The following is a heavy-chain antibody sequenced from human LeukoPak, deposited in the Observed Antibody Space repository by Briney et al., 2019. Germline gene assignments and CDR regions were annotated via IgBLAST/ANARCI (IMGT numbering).Heavy chain of an antibody. Sequence: GGSLRLSCAAWGFTFSSYDMHWVRQATGKGLKWGSAIGTACDTYYPGAVKGQFTISRENAKNSLYLQMNSLRAGDTAVYYCARGEHLRITIFCLVPNRNWFDPWGQGTLVTVSS. CDR3: ARGEHLRITIFCLVPNRNWFDP. J-gene: IGHJ5*02. D-gene: IGHD3-9*01. CDR1: GFTFSSYD. CDR2: IGTACDT. V-gene: IGHV3-13*03.